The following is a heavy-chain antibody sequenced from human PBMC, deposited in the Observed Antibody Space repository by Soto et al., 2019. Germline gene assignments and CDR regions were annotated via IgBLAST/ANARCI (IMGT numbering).Heavy chain of an antibody. D-gene: IGHD5-18*01. CDR2: IWYDGSNK. CDR1: GFTFSSYG. V-gene: IGHV3-33*01. CDR3: ARDVGYSYGNDAFDI. J-gene: IGHJ3*02. Sequence: GGSLRLSCAASGFTFSSYGMHWVRQAPGKGLEWVAVIWYDGSNKYYADSVKGRFTISRDNSKDTLYRQMNSLRAEDDAVYYCARDVGYSYGNDAFDIWGQGTMVTVSS.